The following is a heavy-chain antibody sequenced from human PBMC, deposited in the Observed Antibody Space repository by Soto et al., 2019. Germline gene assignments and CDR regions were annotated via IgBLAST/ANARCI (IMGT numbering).Heavy chain of an antibody. CDR3: AKVSGYSNYALDAFDI. Sequence: QVQLVESGGGVVQPGRSLRLSCAASGFTFSSYGMHWVRQAPGKGLEWVAVISYDGSNKYYADSVKGRFTISRDNSKNTLYLQINSLRAEDTAVYYCAKVSGYSNYALDAFDIWGQGTMVTVSS. D-gene: IGHD4-4*01. V-gene: IGHV3-30*18. CDR2: ISYDGSNK. J-gene: IGHJ3*02. CDR1: GFTFSSYG.